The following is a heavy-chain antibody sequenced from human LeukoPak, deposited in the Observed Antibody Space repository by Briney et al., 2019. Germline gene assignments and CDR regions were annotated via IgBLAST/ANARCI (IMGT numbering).Heavy chain of an antibody. CDR2: INAYNGNT. CDR3: ARVTMVRGVIIHWFDP. Sequence: ASVKVSCKASGYTFSYYGISWVRQAPGQGLEWMGWINAYNGNTDYAQKFQGRVTITADESTSTAYMELSSLRSEDTAVYYCARVTMVRGVIIHWFDPWGQGTLVTVSS. CDR1: GYTFSYYG. V-gene: IGHV1-18*01. D-gene: IGHD3-10*01. J-gene: IGHJ5*02.